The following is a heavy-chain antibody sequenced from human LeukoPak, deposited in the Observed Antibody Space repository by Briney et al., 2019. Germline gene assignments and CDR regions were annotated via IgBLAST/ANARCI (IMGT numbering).Heavy chain of an antibody. Sequence: SETLSLTCTVSGGSISSYYWSWIRQPPGKGLEWIGYIYYSGSTNYNPSLKSRVTISVDTSKNQFSLKLSSVTAADTAVYYCARVSTPGNTYYDLWSGTHFYYGMDVWGQGTTVTVSS. J-gene: IGHJ6*02. D-gene: IGHD3-3*01. V-gene: IGHV4-59*01. CDR3: ARVSTPGNTYYDLWSGTHFYYGMDV. CDR1: GGSISSYY. CDR2: IYYSGST.